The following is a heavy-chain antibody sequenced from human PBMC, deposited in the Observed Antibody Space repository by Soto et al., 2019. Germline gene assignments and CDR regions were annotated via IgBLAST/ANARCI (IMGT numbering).Heavy chain of an antibody. CDR1: AFSFSHYA. J-gene: IGHJ6*02. CDR2: ISYDGNIK. V-gene: IGHV3-30-3*01. CDR3: ARAGYCSGGRCYSPYYYYGMDV. Sequence: GVSLRLSCGASAFSFSHYAMHWVRQAPGKGLECVAVISYDGNIKRYADSVKGRFTISRDNSENTLYLQMNSLSPEDTAVYYCARAGYCSGGRCYSPYYYYGMDVWGQGTTVTVSS. D-gene: IGHD2-15*01.